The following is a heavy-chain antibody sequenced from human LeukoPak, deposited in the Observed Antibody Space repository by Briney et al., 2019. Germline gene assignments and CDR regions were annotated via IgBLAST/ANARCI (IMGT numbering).Heavy chain of an antibody. CDR3: TTDSGSFDD. Sequence: GESLRLSCAASGFTFSDSWMTWVRQVPGKGLEWVGRIKSKIDGETTEYAAPVEGRFTISRDDSKTTVYLQMCGLRTEGTALYYCTTDSGSFDDWGRGTMVTVSS. CDR2: IKSKIDGETT. J-gene: IGHJ3*01. D-gene: IGHD3-10*01. CDR1: GFTFSDSW. V-gene: IGHV3-15*01.